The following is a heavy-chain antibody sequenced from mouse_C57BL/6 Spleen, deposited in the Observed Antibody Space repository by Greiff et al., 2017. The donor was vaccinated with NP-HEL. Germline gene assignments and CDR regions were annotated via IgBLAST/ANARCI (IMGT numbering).Heavy chain of an antibody. CDR3: ARWGSNYGDY. V-gene: IGHV1-54*01. J-gene: IGHJ2*01. D-gene: IGHD2-5*01. CDR1: GYAFTNYL. Sequence: VQLQESGAELVRPGTSVKVSCKASGYAFTNYLIEWVKQRPGQGLEWIGVINPGSGGTKYNEKFKGKATLTADKSSSTAYMQLSSLTSEDSAVYFCARWGSNYGDYWGQGTTLTVSS. CDR2: INPGSGGT.